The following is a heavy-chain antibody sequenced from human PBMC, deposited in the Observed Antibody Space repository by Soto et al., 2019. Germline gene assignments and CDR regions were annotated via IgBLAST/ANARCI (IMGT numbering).Heavy chain of an antibody. D-gene: IGHD2-15*01. V-gene: IGHV3-48*01. CDR3: ARASISGHCSGGSCYAGYYMDV. Sequence: EVQLVESGGGLVQPGGSLRLSCAASGITFSSYSMNWVRQAPGKGLEWVSYISSSSSNIYYADSVKGRFTISRDNAKNSLYLQMNSLRAEDTAVYYCARASISGHCSGGSCYAGYYMDVWGKGTTVTVSS. CDR1: GITFSSYS. J-gene: IGHJ6*03. CDR2: ISSSSSNI.